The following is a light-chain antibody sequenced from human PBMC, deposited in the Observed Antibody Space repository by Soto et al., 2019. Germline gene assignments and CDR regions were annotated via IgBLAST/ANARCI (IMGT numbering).Light chain of an antibody. Sequence: DIVMTQSPSTLSVSPGERATLACRASQSVSSNLAWYQQKPGHPPRLLIDDASTRATGIPARFSGSGSATEFTITISRLPSEDVALYCCQQYNDWPTFGEGTKVDIK. CDR2: DAS. J-gene: IGKJ1*01. CDR3: QQYNDWPT. V-gene: IGKV3-15*01. CDR1: QSVSSN.